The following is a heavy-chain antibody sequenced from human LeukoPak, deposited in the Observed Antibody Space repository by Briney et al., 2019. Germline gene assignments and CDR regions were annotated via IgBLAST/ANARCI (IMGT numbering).Heavy chain of an antibody. V-gene: IGHV1-18*04. D-gene: IGHD6-19*01. Sequence: ASVKVSCKASGYTFTGYYMHWVRQAPGQGLEWVGWISADKTDTNYAQNLQGRVTVTTDTSTSTAYMELRSLRSDDTAVYYCARRAAVVGPLYYFDNWGQGTLITVSS. CDR2: ISADKTDT. CDR1: GYTFTGYY. CDR3: ARRAAVVGPLYYFDN. J-gene: IGHJ4*02.